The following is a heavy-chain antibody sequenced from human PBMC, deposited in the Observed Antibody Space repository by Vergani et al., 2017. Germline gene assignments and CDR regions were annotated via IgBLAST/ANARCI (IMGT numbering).Heavy chain of an antibody. D-gene: IGHD6-6*01. CDR1: GFTFSSYS. Sequence: EVQLVESGGGLVKPGGSLRLSCAASGFTFSSYSMNWVRQAPGKGLEWVSSISSSSSYIYYADSVKGRFTISRDNAKNSLYLQMNSLRAEDTAVYYCARDETHRSSFGYWGQGTLVTVSS. J-gene: IGHJ4*02. V-gene: IGHV3-21*01. CDR2: ISSSSSYI. CDR3: ARDETHRSSFGY.